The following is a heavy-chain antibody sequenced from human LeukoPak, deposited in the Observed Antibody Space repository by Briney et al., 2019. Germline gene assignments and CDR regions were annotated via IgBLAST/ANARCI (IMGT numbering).Heavy chain of an antibody. CDR3: AREGPVVIPTTPSSSYYYYMDV. D-gene: IGHD2-2*01. CDR1: GFMFRNYW. J-gene: IGHJ6*03. CDR2: IKQDGSEK. V-gene: IGHV3-7*01. Sequence: GGSLRLSCAASGFMFRNYWMSWVRQAPGKGLEWVANIKQDGSEKHYVDPVKGRFTISRDNAKNSPYLQMNSLRAEDTAVYYCAREGPVVIPTTPSSSYYYYMDVWGKGTTVTVSS.